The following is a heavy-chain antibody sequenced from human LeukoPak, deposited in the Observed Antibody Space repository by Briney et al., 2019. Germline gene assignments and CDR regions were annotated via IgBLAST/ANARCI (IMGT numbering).Heavy chain of an antibody. CDR3: AREVRWGIAASGTYYFDY. V-gene: IGHV3-53*01. CDR1: GFTFSSYW. CDR2: IYSGGST. D-gene: IGHD6-13*01. J-gene: IGHJ4*02. Sequence: PGGSLRLSCAASGFTFSSYWMHWVRQAPGKGLEWVSVIYSGGSTYYADSVKGRFTISRDNSKNTLYLQMNSLRAEDTAVYYCAREVRWGIAASGTYYFDYWGQGTLVTVSS.